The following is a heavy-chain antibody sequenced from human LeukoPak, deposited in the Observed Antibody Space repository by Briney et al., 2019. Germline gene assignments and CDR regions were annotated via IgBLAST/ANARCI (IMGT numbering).Heavy chain of an antibody. CDR2: INPNSGGT. J-gene: IGHJ4*02. D-gene: IGHD6-19*01. CDR3: ARGPVVAVAVLDY. Sequence: GASVKVSCKASGYTFTGYYMHWVRQAPGQGLEWMGWINPNSGGTNYAQKFQGRVTMTRDTSISTAYMELSRLRSDDTAVYYCARGPVVAVAVLDYWGQGTLVTVSS. CDR1: GYTFTGYY. V-gene: IGHV1-2*02.